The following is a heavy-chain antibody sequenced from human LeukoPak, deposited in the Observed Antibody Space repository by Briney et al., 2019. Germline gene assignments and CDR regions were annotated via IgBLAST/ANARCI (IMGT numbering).Heavy chain of an antibody. CDR1: GYTFTSYA. CDR2: ISAQHGQT. V-gene: IGHV1-18*01. Sequence: ASVKVSCKASGYTFTSYAMNWVRQAPGQGLEWMGWISAQHGQTEYAPNSQDRVTMTTDTYTNTAYMELRSLRSDDTAVYYCARDGRDGYNRAILTNWGQGTLVTVSS. J-gene: IGHJ4*02. D-gene: IGHD5-24*01. CDR3: ARDGRDGYNRAILTN.